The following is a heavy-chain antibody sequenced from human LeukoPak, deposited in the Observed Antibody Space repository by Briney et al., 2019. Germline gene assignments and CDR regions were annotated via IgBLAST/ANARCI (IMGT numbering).Heavy chain of an antibody. CDR1: GFSFSNYG. J-gene: IGHJ4*02. CDR2: IRYDGRNK. Sequence: GGSLRLSCAASGFSFSNYGMHWVRQAPGKGLEWVAFIRYDGRNKYYADSVKGRFTISRDNAKNSLYLQMNSLRAEDTAVYYCASWAGTATGFSGPFDYWGQGTLVTVSS. V-gene: IGHV3-30*02. D-gene: IGHD6-25*01. CDR3: ASWAGTATGFSGPFDY.